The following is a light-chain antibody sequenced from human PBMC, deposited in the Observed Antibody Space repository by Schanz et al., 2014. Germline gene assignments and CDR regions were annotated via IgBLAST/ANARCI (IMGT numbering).Light chain of an antibody. CDR2: GAS. J-gene: IGKJ1*01. CDR3: QQYNNWLRT. V-gene: IGKV3-15*01. Sequence: EIVLTQSPGTLSLSPGERATLSCRASQSVSSTYLTWYQQKPGQAPRLLIYGASTRATGIPARFSGSGSGTELSLTISSLQSEDFAVYYCQQYNNWLRTFGQGTKVEIK. CDR1: QSVSSTY.